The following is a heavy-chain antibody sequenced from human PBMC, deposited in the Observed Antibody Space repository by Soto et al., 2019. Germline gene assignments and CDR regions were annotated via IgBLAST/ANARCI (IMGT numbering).Heavy chain of an antibody. J-gene: IGHJ4*02. D-gene: IGHD6-13*01. V-gene: IGHV1-2*02. CDR2: INPNSGGT. Sequence: ASVKVSCKASGYTFTGYYMHWVRQAPGQGPEWMGWINPNSGGTNYAQKFQGRVTMTRDTSISTAYMELSRLRSDDTAVYYCARDRSVRYSSSWYSVLYWGQGTLVTVSS. CDR3: ARDRSVRYSSSWYSVLY. CDR1: GYTFTGYY.